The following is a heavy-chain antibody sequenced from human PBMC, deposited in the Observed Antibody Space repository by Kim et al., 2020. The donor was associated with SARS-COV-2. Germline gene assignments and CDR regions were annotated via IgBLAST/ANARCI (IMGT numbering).Heavy chain of an antibody. J-gene: IGHJ4*02. D-gene: IGHD2-21*01. V-gene: IGHV6-1*01. CDR2: KWYK. CDR3: VRGERFDY. Sequence: KWYKEYALAVKSRITINPDTSTNQCSLQLNCVTPEDMAVYYCVRGERFDYWGQGTLVTVSS.